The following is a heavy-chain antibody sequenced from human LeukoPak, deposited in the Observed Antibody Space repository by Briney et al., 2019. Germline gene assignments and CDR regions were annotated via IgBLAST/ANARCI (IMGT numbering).Heavy chain of an antibody. D-gene: IGHD3-10*01. J-gene: IGHJ4*02. CDR3: ARVGPGSGSPVSFFI. CDR2: INPNSGGT. Sequence: ASVKVSCKVSGYTLTELSMHWVRQAPGQGLEWMGWINPNSGGTNYAQKFQGRVTMTRDTSISTAYMELSSLRSEDTAVYYCARVGPGSGSPVSFFIWGQGTLVTVSS. CDR1: GYTLTELS. V-gene: IGHV1-2*02.